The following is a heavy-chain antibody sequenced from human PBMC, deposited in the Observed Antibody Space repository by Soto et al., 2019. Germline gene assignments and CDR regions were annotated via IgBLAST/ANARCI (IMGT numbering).Heavy chain of an antibody. V-gene: IGHV4-4*07. CDR3: ARDREAGYNFYYGMDV. Sequence: SETLSLTCSVSGADIDTYSWTWIRQPAGKGLEWIGRIYTSASINYNPSLRGRVTLSVDTSTNQVSLKLASVTAADTAVYYCARDREAGYNFYYGMDVWGQGTTVTVSS. CDR1: GADIDTYS. CDR2: IYTSASI. D-gene: IGHD6-19*01. J-gene: IGHJ6*02.